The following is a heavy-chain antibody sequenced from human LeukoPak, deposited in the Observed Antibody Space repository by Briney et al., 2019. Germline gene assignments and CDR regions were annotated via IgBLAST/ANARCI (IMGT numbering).Heavy chain of an antibody. D-gene: IGHD1-7*01. CDR1: GGTFSSYA. CDR2: IIPIFGTA. V-gene: IGHV1-69*13. J-gene: IGHJ4*02. Sequence: GASVKVSCKASGGTFSSYAISWVRQAPGQGLEWMGGIIPIFGTANYAQKFQGRVTITADESTSTAYMELSSLRSEDTAVYYCARVGRLRTTSGGVDYWGQGTLVTVSS. CDR3: ARVGRLRTTSGGVDY.